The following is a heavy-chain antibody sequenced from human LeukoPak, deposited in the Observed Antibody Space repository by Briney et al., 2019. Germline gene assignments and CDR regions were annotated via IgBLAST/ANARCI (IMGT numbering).Heavy chain of an antibody. CDR2: ISYDGSNK. D-gene: IGHD1-26*01. V-gene: IGHV3-30*18. Sequence: PGGSLRLSCAASGFTFSSYGMHWVRQAPGKGLEWVAVISYDGSNKYYADSVKGRFTISRDNSKNTLYLQMNSLRAEDTAVYYCAKDKGARGWFDPWGQGTLVTVSS. CDR1: GFTFSSYG. J-gene: IGHJ5*02. CDR3: AKDKGARGWFDP.